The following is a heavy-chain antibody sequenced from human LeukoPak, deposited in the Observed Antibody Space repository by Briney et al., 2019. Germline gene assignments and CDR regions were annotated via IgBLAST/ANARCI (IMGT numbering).Heavy chain of an antibody. CDR1: GYTFTGYY. CDR3: ARSNYYDSSTYPDDY. CDR2: INPNSGGT. J-gene: IGHJ4*02. Sequence: ASVKVSCKASGYTFTGYYMHWVRQAPGQGLEWMGWINPNSGGTNYAQKFQGRVTMTRDTSISTAYMELRSLRSDDTAVYYCARSNYYDSSTYPDDYWGQGTLVTVSS. V-gene: IGHV1-2*02. D-gene: IGHD3-22*01.